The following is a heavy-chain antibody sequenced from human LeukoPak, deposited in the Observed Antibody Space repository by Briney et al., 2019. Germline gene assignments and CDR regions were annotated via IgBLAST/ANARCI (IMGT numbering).Heavy chain of an antibody. J-gene: IGHJ3*02. CDR3: ARVGPYAFDI. V-gene: IGHV4-39*07. CDR1: GGSITSSNYY. Sequence: SETLSLTCTVSGGSITSSNYYWGWIRQPPGKGLEWIGNIYYSGSTYYNPSLQSRVTISVDTSKNQFSLKLSSVTAADTAVYYCARVGPYAFDIWGQGTMVTVSS. CDR2: IYYSGST.